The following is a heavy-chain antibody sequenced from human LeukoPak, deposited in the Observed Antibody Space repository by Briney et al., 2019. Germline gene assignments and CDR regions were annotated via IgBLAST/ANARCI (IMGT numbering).Heavy chain of an antibody. J-gene: IGHJ4*02. CDR1: GFTFSSSA. CDR3: AKGSGWLLPQYLDF. V-gene: IGHV3-23*01. Sequence: HTGGSLRLSCAASGFTFSSSAMSWVRQAPGKGLEWLSTISGGGGSTYYADSVKGRFTISRDNSKNTLYLHMKSLRAEDTAVYYCAKGSGWLLPQYLDFWGQGTLVTVSS. CDR2: ISGGGGST. D-gene: IGHD2-21*01.